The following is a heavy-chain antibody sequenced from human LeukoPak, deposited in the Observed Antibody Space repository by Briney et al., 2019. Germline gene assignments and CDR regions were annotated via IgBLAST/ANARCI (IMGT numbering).Heavy chain of an antibody. J-gene: IGHJ4*02. CDR2: ISAYNGNT. V-gene: IGHV1-18*01. CDR3: ARDLTIFGVVMLGEFGY. CDR1: GYTFTSYG. D-gene: IGHD3-3*01. Sequence: ASVTVSFTSSGYTFTSYGISWVRQAPGQGLEWMGWISAYNGNTNYAQKLQGRVTMTTDTSTSTAYMELRSLRSDDTAVYYCARDLTIFGVVMLGEFGYWGQGTLVTVSS.